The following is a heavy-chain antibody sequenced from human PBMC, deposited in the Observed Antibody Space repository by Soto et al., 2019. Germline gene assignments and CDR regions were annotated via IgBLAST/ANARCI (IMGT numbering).Heavy chain of an antibody. CDR2: IIPIFGTA. J-gene: IGHJ6*02. CDR3: AREQGGYCSSTSCYHEGGYYYYGMDV. Sequence: SVKVYCKASGGTFSSYAISWVRQFSGQGLESMGGIIPIFGTANYAQKFQGRVTITGDKSTSTAYMELSSLRSEDTAVYYCAREQGGYCSSTSCYHEGGYYYYGMDVWGQGTKVTV. CDR1: GGTFSSYA. V-gene: IGHV1-69*06. D-gene: IGHD2-2*01.